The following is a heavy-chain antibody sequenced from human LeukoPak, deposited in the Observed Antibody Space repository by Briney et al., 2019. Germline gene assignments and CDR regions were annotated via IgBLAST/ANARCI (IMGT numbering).Heavy chain of an antibody. CDR1: GFTFSSYS. CDR2: ISSSSSYI. V-gene: IGHV3-21*01. J-gene: IGHJ6*02. D-gene: IGHD2-2*01. CDR3: ARDNIVVVPAAISAYYYYGMDV. Sequence: GGSLRLSCAASGFTFSSYSMNWVRQAPGKGLEWVSSISSSSSYIYYADSVKGRFTISRDNAKNSLYLQMNSLRAEDTAVYYCARDNIVVVPAAISAYYYYGMDVWGQGTMVTVSS.